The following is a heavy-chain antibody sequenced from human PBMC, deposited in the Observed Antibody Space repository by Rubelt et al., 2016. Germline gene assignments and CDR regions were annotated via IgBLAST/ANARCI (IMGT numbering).Heavy chain of an antibody. D-gene: IGHD6-19*01. Sequence: QITLKESGPTLVKPTQTLTLTCTFSGFSLSTSGVGVGWIRQPPGKALEWLALIYWDDDKRYSPSLKSRLTITKDTSKNQVVLTMTNMDPVDTATYYCAHTVGRVGSSGWYPQIYWGQGTLVTVSS. CDR1: GFSLSTSGVG. CDR3: AHTVGRVGSSGWYPQIY. CDR2: IYWDDDK. V-gene: IGHV2-5*02. J-gene: IGHJ4*02.